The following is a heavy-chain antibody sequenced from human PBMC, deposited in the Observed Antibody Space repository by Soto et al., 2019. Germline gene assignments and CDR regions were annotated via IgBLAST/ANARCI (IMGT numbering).Heavy chain of an antibody. CDR2: ISYDGSNK. CDR1: GFTFSSYA. Sequence: HPGGSLRLSCAASGFTFSSYAMHWVRQAPGKGLEWVAVISYDGSNKYYADSVKGRFTISRDNSKNTLYLQMNSLRAEDTAVYYCARGVGATPPFDYWGQGTLVTVSS. CDR3: ARGVGATPPFDY. D-gene: IGHD1-26*01. V-gene: IGHV3-30-3*01. J-gene: IGHJ4*02.